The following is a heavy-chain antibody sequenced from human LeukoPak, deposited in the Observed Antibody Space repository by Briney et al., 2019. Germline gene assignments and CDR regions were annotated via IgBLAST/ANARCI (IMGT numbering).Heavy chain of an antibody. D-gene: IGHD5-12*01. CDR3: VSLSGPSRV. J-gene: IGHJ4*02. Sequence: KPSETLSLTCTVSSGSISSSSYYWGWIRQPPGKGLEWIGSIYYSGSTYYNPSLKSRVTISVDTSKNQFSLKLSSVTAADTAVYYCVSLSGPSRVWGQGTLVTVSS. CDR1: SGSISSSSYY. V-gene: IGHV4-39*01. CDR2: IYYSGST.